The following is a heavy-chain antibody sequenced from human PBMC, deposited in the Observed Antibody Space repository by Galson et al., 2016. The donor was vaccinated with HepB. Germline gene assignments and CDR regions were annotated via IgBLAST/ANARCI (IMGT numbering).Heavy chain of an antibody. CDR2: INPYTGGT. CDR1: GYTFTGNF. Sequence: SVKVSCKASGYTFTGNFIHWVRQAPGQGLEWMGRINPYTGGTYYAQKFQGRVTMTRDTSISTAYMELSSLRSDDTAVYYCARVGSRVTLYYFDYWGQGTLVTVSS. V-gene: IGHV1-2*06. CDR3: ARVGSRVTLYYFDY. D-gene: IGHD3-10*01. J-gene: IGHJ4*02.